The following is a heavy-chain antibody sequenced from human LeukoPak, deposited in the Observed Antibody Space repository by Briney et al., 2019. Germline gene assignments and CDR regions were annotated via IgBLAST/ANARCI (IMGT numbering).Heavy chain of an antibody. Sequence: ASVKVSCKASGYTFTSYYMHWVRQAPGQGLEWMGIINPSSGSTSYAQKFQGRVTMTRDMSTSTVYMELSSLRSEDTAVYYCARAIFEGWFDPWGQGTLVTVSS. D-gene: IGHD3-3*01. CDR3: ARAIFEGWFDP. V-gene: IGHV1-46*01. CDR1: GYTFTSYY. CDR2: INPSSGST. J-gene: IGHJ5*02.